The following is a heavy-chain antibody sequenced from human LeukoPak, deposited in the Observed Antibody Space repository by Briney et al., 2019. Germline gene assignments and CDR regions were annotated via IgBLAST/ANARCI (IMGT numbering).Heavy chain of an antibody. Sequence: PGRSLRLSCAASGFTFSSYGMHWVRQAPGKGLEWVAVISYDGSNKYYADSVKGRFTISRDNSKNTLYLQMNSLGAEDTALYYCARDRGWPAVHFDLWGQGTLVTVSS. CDR2: ISYDGSNK. CDR3: ARDRGWPAVHFDL. D-gene: IGHD2-15*01. J-gene: IGHJ4*02. V-gene: IGHV3-30*03. CDR1: GFTFSSYG.